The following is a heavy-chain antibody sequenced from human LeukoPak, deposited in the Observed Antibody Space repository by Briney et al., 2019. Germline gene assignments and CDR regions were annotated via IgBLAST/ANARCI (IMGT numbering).Heavy chain of an antibody. CDR2: TYSRSTWYN. D-gene: IGHD2-2*01. J-gene: IGHJ5*02. CDR3: ARRLTQYDCFDP. CDR1: GDSVSSNSVT. Sequence: SQTLSLTCAISGDSVSSNSVTWNWIRQSPSRGLEWLGRTYSRSTWYNDYAVSVRGRITVNPDTSKNQFSLHLNSVTPEDTAVYYCARRLTQYDCFDPWGQGILVTVSS. V-gene: IGHV6-1*01.